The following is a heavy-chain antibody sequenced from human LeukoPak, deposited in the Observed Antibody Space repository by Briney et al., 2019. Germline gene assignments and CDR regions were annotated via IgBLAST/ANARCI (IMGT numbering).Heavy chain of an antibody. J-gene: IGHJ3*01. CDR2: VYYSGRA. Sequence: SETLSLTCTVSGGSVNSDSFYWTWIRQPPGKGLEWIGYVYYSGRANYNPTLKSRVTISVDTSKNQFSLRLNSVTAADTALYYCVRETATSYYDSAGYYRQTEVFDVWGQGTKVTVSS. V-gene: IGHV4-61*01. CDR3: VRETATSYYDSAGYYRQTEVFDV. CDR1: GGSVNSDSFY. D-gene: IGHD3-22*01.